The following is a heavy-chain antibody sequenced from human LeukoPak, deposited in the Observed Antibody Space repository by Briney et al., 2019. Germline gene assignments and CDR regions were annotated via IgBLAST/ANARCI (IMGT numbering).Heavy chain of an antibody. CDR3: ARDYAMVRGVLDY. V-gene: IGHV3-11*01. J-gene: IGHJ4*02. D-gene: IGHD3-10*01. Sequence: GGSLRLSCAASAFTFSDYYMSWIRQAPGKGLEWVSYISSSGSTIYYADSVKGRFTISRDNAKNSLYLQMNSLRAEDTAVYYCARDYAMVRGVLDYWGQGTLVTVSS. CDR2: ISSSGSTI. CDR1: AFTFSDYY.